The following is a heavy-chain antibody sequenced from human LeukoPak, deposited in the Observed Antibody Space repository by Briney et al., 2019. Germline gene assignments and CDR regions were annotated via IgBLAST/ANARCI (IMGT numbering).Heavy chain of an antibody. V-gene: IGHV3-7*03. Sequence: GGSLRLSCAASGYTFSNYWMDWVRQSPGKGLEWVANIKEDGSDKYYVDSVKGRFTISRDNAKNSLYLQMNSLRAEDTAVYYCARNSGWFRFDYWGQGTLVTVSS. J-gene: IGHJ4*02. CDR1: GYTFSNYW. CDR3: ARNSGWFRFDY. D-gene: IGHD6-19*01. CDR2: IKEDGSDK.